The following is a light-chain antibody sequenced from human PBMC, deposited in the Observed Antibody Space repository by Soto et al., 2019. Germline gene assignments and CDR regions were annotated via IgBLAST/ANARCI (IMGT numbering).Light chain of an antibody. J-gene: IGLJ2*01. CDR1: SSDVGGYNY. CDR3: RSYAGSTGVV. CDR2: EVS. Sequence: QSALTQPPSASGSPGQSVTISCTGTSSDVGGYNYVSWYQQHPGKAPKLMLYEVSRRPSGVPDRFSGSKSGNTASLTVSGLQADDEADYYCRSYAGSTGVVFGGGTKLTVL. V-gene: IGLV2-8*01.